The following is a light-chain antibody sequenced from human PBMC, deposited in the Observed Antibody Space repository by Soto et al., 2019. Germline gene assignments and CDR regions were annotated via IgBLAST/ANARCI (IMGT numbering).Light chain of an antibody. Sequence: QSVLTQPASVSGSPGQSITISCTGTSSDVGSYNLVAWYQQHPNKAPKLMIYEVTKRPSGVSNRFSGSKSGNTASLTISGLQAEDEADYCCCSYAGSSTHVVFGGGTKLTVL. CDR1: SSDVGSYNL. CDR3: CSYAGSSTHVV. V-gene: IGLV2-23*02. J-gene: IGLJ2*01. CDR2: EVT.